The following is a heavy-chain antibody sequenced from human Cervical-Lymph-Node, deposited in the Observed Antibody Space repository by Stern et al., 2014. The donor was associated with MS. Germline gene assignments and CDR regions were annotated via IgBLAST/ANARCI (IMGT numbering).Heavy chain of an antibody. CDR1: GCTFTSYG. V-gene: IGHV1-18*01. J-gene: IGHJ5*02. CDR2: ISGYNGAP. D-gene: IGHD6-19*01. CDR3: ARDPHISVAGTGGGFDP. Sequence: VQLLQSGAEVKKPGASVKVSCKASGCTFTSYGISWVRQAPGQGLEWMGWISGYNGAPNYVEKFQGRVTMTRDTSTSTAYLELRSLRSDDTAVYYCARDPHISVAGTGGGFDPWGQGTLVTVSS.